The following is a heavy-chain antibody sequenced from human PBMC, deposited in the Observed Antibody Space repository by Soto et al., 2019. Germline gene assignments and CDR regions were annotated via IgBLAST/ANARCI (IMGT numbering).Heavy chain of an antibody. J-gene: IGHJ4*02. CDR1: GGCISSYY. CDR2: IYHRGSS. V-gene: IGHV4-59*01. D-gene: IGHD3-3*01. Sequence: QVQLQESGPGLVKPSETLSLTCTVSGGCISSYYWSWIRQIPGKGLEWIGDIYHRGSSNYNPSLKSRVTMSVDRSKNQFSLNLNSVTAADTAVHYCARDIPDDFWSGYIDYWGQGTLVTVSS. CDR3: ARDIPDDFWSGYIDY.